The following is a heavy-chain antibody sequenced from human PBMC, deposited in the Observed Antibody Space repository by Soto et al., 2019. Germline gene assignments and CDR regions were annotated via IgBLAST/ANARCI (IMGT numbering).Heavy chain of an antibody. D-gene: IGHD1-26*01. CDR1: GFTFSSYS. CDR2: ISSSSTI. V-gene: IGHV3-48*02. CDR3: ARDRVGATNKGDAFDI. Sequence: GGSLRLSCAASGFTFSSYSMNWVRQAPGKGLEWVSYISSSSTIYYADSVKGRFTISRDNAKNSLYLQMNSLRDEDTAVYYCARDRVGATNKGDAFDIWGQGTMVTVSS. J-gene: IGHJ3*02.